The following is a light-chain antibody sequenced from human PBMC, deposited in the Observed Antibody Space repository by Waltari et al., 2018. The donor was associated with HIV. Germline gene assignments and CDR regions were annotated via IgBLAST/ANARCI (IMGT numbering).Light chain of an antibody. Sequence: QSALTQPASVSGSPGQSITISCTGTSSDVGDYNYVSWYQQHPGNAPKLMIYDVTNRPSGVSNRFPGSKSGNTASLTISGLQAEDEADYYCSSYTSSSSWVFGGGTKLTVL. V-gene: IGLV2-14*03. CDR1: SSDVGDYNY. J-gene: IGLJ3*02. CDR3: SSYTSSSSWV. CDR2: DVT.